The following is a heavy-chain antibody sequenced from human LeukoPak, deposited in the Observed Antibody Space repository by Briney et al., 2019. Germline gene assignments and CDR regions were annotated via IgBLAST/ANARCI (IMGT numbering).Heavy chain of an antibody. CDR1: GDSISSYF. V-gene: IGHV4-59*01. J-gene: IGHJ4*02. CDR2: LYYSGRT. Sequence: SETLSLTCTVSGDSISSYFWCWIRQPPGKGLEWIGCLYYSGRTNYSPSLTSRVTLSADTSKNQFSLKLNSVTAADSAICYCARDYSGYEFDYWGQGTLVTVSS. D-gene: IGHD5-12*01. CDR3: ARDYSGYEFDY.